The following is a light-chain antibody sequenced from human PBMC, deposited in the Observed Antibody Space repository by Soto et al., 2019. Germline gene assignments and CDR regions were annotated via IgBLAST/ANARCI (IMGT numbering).Light chain of an antibody. V-gene: IGKV1-5*01. Sequence: IQLTQAPSSISSSLGDSVPITCRASQSISSWLAWYQQRPGQAPKLLIYDASTVQSGVPSRFSGSGSGTEFTLTISSLQPDDSATYYCQHYSLFSPWTFGQGAKVDNK. CDR3: QHYSLFSPWT. J-gene: IGKJ1*01. CDR2: DAS. CDR1: QSISSW.